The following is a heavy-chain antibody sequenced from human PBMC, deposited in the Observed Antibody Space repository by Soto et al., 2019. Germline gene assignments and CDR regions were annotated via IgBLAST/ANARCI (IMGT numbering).Heavy chain of an antibody. Sequence: SETLSLTCAVYGGSFSGYYWSWIRQPPGKGLEWIGEINHSGSTNYNPSLKSRVTISVDTSKNQFSLKLSSVTAADTAVYYCARVGSGIAAAGTVNWFDPWGQGTLVTAPQ. J-gene: IGHJ5*02. D-gene: IGHD6-13*01. CDR3: ARVGSGIAAAGTVNWFDP. CDR1: GGSFSGYY. V-gene: IGHV4-34*01. CDR2: INHSGST.